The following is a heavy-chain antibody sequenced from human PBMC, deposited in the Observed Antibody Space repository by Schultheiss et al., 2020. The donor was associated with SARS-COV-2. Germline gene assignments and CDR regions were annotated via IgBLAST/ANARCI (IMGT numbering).Heavy chain of an antibody. J-gene: IGHJ6*03. D-gene: IGHD6-13*01. CDR1: GFTFSSYW. Sequence: GGSLRLSCAASGFTFSSYWMSWVRQAPGKGLEWVGRIRSKANSYATAYAASVKGRFTISRDDSKNTAYLQMNSLKTEDTAVYYCTRQGIDSSSWYPRSYYYYYMDVWGKGTTVTVSS. CDR3: TRQGIDSSSWYPRSYYYYYMDV. CDR2: IRSKANSYAT. V-gene: IGHV3-73*01.